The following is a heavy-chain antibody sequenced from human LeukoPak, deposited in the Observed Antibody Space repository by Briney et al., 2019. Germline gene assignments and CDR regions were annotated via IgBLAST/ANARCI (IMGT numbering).Heavy chain of an antibody. D-gene: IGHD5-12*01. V-gene: IGHV1-2*02. Sequence: GASVKVSCKASGYTFTGYYMHWVRQAPGQGLEWMGWINPNSGGTNYAQKFQGRVTMTRDTSISTAYMELSRLRSDDTAVYYCARDGGDSGYPNLGVFDYWGQGTLVTVSS. CDR1: GYTFTGYY. J-gene: IGHJ4*02. CDR3: ARDGGDSGYPNLGVFDY. CDR2: INPNSGGT.